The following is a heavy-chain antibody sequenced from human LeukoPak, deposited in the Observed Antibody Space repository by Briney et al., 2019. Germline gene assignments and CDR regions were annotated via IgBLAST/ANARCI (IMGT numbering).Heavy chain of an antibody. Sequence: QPGRSLRLSCAASGFTFSSYGIHWVRQAPGKGLEWVAVISYDGSNAFYADSVKGRFTISRDISKNTVFLQMNSLRPEDSAVYYCAKDRGGPHMPGPRLDYWGQGTLVTVSS. D-gene: IGHD3-10*01. CDR2: ISYDGSNA. V-gene: IGHV3-30*18. CDR3: AKDRGGPHMPGPRLDY. CDR1: GFTFSSYG. J-gene: IGHJ4*02.